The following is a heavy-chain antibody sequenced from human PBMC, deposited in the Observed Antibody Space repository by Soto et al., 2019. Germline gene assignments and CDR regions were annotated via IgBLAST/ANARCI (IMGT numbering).Heavy chain of an antibody. D-gene: IGHD3-10*01. Sequence: ASVKVSCKASGYTFTSYAMHWVRQAPGQRLEWMGWIKAGNGNTKYSQKFQCRVTITGDTSASTAYMELSSLRSEDTAVYYCASSYYGSGNPKDYYYGMDVWGQGTTVTVSS. V-gene: IGHV1-3*01. CDR3: ASSYYGSGNPKDYYYGMDV. J-gene: IGHJ6*02. CDR1: GYTFTSYA. CDR2: IKAGNGNT.